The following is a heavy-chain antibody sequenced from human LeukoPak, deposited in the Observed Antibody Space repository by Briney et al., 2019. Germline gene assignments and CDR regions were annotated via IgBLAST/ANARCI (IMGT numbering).Heavy chain of an antibody. CDR3: ARDPRFLEWLGYFDY. V-gene: IGHV3-30*03. D-gene: IGHD3-3*01. Sequence: GGSLRLSCAASGFTFSSYSMNWVRQAPGKGLEWVAVISYDGSNKYYADSVKGRFTISRDNSKNTLYLQMNSLRAEDTAVYYCARDPRFLEWLGYFDYWGQGTLVTVSS. CDR1: GFTFSSYS. CDR2: ISYDGSNK. J-gene: IGHJ4*02.